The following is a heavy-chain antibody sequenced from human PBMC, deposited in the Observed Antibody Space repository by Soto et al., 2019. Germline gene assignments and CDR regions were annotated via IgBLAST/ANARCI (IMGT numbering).Heavy chain of an antibody. CDR2: IYPSGNT. CDR1: GGSITTNY. D-gene: IGHD2-8*02. J-gene: IGHJ4*02. V-gene: IGHV4-4*07. CDR3: ASEILGGVNGLFDS. Sequence: VQLRESGPGLVKPAETLSLSCTFSGGSITTNYCNWIRQPAGKGLEWIGRIYPSGNTNYNPSLRSRVSMSVDSSKTQFSLSLSSVTAADTAVYFCASEILGGVNGLFDSWGQGTLVTVSS.